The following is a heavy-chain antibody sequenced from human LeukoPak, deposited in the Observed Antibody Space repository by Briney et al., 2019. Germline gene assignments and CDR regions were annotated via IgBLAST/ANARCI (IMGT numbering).Heavy chain of an antibody. D-gene: IGHD1-26*01. Sequence: PGGSLRLSCAASGFTFSSYSMNWVRQAPGKGLEWVSYISSSSSTIYYADSVKGRFTISRDNAKNSLYLQMNSLRAEDTAVYYCARDSTLATDYWGQGTLVTVSS. J-gene: IGHJ4*02. CDR1: GFTFSSYS. CDR3: ARDSTLATDY. V-gene: IGHV3-48*01. CDR2: ISSSSSTI.